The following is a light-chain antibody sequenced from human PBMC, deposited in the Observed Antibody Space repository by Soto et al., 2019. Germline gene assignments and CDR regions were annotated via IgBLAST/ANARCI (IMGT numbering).Light chain of an antibody. Sequence: VLTQSPGILSLSPGDRATLSCRSSQRVSGSSLAWYQQKPGQVPRVLFYGATTRATGVPDRFSANGSGADFTLTSSRLEPGDCGVYHCQQYGNSPSFGPGPKLEIK. CDR1: QRVSGSS. J-gene: IGKJ2*01. CDR2: GAT. CDR3: QQYGNSPS. V-gene: IGKV3-20*01.